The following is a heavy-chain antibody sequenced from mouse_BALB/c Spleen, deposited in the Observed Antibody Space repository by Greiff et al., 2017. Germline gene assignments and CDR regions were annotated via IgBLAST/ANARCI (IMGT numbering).Heavy chain of an antibody. V-gene: IGHV7-1*02. CDR2: SRNKANDYTT. Sequence: EVQLVESGGGLVQPGGSLRLSCATSGFTFSDFYMEWVRQPPGKRLEWIAASRNKANDYTTEYSASVKGRFIVSRDTSQSILYLQMNDLRAEDTAIYYCARDSTMITTGYFDVWGAGTTVTVSS. CDR3: ARDSTMITTGYFDV. D-gene: IGHD2-4*01. CDR1: GFTFSDFY. J-gene: IGHJ1*01.